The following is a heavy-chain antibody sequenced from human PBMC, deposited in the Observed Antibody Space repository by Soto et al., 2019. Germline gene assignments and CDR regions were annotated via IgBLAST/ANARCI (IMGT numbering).Heavy chain of an antibody. Sequence: SVKVSCKASGFTFTSSAMQWVRQARGQRLEWIGWIVVGSGNTNYAQKFQERVTISVDTSKNQFSLRLTSVTAADTAVYYCATHPPYGPLDHWGQGTLVIVSS. CDR2: IVVGSGNT. V-gene: IGHV1-58*02. CDR1: GFTFTSSA. J-gene: IGHJ4*02. CDR3: ATHPPYGPLDH. D-gene: IGHD4-17*01.